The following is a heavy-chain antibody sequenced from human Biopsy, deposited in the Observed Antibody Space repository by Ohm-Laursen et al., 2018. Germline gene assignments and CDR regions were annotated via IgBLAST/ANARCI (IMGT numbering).Heavy chain of an antibody. Sequence: TLSPTCPVSGGSISSDYWSWIRQTPGKGLEWIGYIYYSGSTNYNPSLKSRVTISVDTSKNQFSLRLNSVTAADTAVYYCARATNSTGWPYYYFYGMDVWGQGTTVTVSS. V-gene: IGHV4-59*01. CDR2: IYYSGST. CDR1: GGSISSDY. D-gene: IGHD2/OR15-2a*01. J-gene: IGHJ6*02. CDR3: ARATNSTGWPYYYFYGMDV.